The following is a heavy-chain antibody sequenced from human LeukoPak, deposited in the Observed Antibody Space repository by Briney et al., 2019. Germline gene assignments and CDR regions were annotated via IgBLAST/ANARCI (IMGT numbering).Heavy chain of an antibody. Sequence: GGSLRLSCAASGCTFSSYGMHWVRQAPGKGLEWVAVIRYDGSNKYYADSAKGRFTISRDNSNNTLYLQMNSLRAEDTAVYYCAKRGEYCSSTSCFDYWGQGTLVTVSS. J-gene: IGHJ4*02. CDR2: IRYDGSNK. CDR3: AKRGEYCSSTSCFDY. CDR1: GCTFSSYG. D-gene: IGHD2-2*01. V-gene: IGHV3-30*02.